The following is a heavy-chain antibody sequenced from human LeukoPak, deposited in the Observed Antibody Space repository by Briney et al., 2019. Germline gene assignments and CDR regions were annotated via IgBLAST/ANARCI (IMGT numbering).Heavy chain of an antibody. V-gene: IGHV3-9*01. CDR1: GCTFDDYA. CDR2: ISSNRGSI. Sequence: GGSLRLSCAASGCTFDDYAMHWVRHAPGKGLEWVSGISSNRGSIDYADSVKGRFTISRDNAKNSLYLQMNSLRAEDTALYYCTKGAHYYDSSGYWSWGQGTLVTVSS. J-gene: IGHJ5*02. CDR3: TKGAHYYDSSGYWS. D-gene: IGHD3-22*01.